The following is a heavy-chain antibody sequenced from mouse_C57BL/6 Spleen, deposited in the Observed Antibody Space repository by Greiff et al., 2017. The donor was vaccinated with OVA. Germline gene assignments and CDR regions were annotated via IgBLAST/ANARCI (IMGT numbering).Heavy chain of an antibody. CDR2: IRSGGST. D-gene: IGHD1-2*01. V-gene: IGHV2-2*01. J-gene: IGHJ1*03. CDR1: GFSLTSYG. Sequence: VKVVESGPGLVQPSQSLSITCTVSGFSLTSYGVHWVRQSPGTGLEWLGVIRSGGSTDYYAAFISRLCISKDNSKSHVFFKMNSRQTDDTAVYYCGRKGLRLDWYFDVWGTGTTVTVSS. CDR3: GRKGLRLDWYFDV.